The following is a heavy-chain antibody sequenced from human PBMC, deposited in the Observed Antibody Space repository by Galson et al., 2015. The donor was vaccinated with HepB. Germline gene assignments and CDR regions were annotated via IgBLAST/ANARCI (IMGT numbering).Heavy chain of an antibody. Sequence: SVKVSCKGSGYTFTGYYMHWVRQAPGQGLEWMGWNNPNTGTTSYAQKFQGRVTMTRDTSLSTIYMELSRLTPDDTAVYYCARVRTHSSGWNYDYWGQGTLVTVSS. CDR2: NNPNTGTT. J-gene: IGHJ4*02. CDR1: GYTFTGYY. CDR3: ARVRTHSSGWNYDY. V-gene: IGHV1-2*02. D-gene: IGHD6-19*01.